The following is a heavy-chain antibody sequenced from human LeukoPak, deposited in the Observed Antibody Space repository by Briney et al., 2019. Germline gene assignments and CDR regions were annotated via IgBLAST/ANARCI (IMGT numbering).Heavy chain of an antibody. D-gene: IGHD2-15*01. CDR2: IKSKTDGGTT. CDR1: GFTFSNAW. Sequence: GASLRLSCAAAGFTFSNAWMSWVRQAPGKGLEWVGRIKSKTDGGTTDYAAPVKGRFTISRDDSKNTLYLQMNSLKTEDTAVYYCTTEILVVVAATRHYWVQGTLVTVSS. V-gene: IGHV3-15*01. J-gene: IGHJ4*02. CDR3: TTEILVVVAATRHY.